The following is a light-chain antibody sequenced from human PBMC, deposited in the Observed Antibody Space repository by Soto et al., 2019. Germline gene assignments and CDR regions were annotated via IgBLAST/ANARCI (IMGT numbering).Light chain of an antibody. J-gene: IGKJ1*01. CDR1: QRIGSW. Sequence: DIQMTQSPSTLSASVGDRVTITCWASQRIGSWLAWYLQKPGKAPKLLIYDASTLESGVPSRFSGSVSGTEFTLTISSLQPDDFATYYCQQYDSYSWTFGQGTKVEV. CDR2: DAS. V-gene: IGKV1-5*01. CDR3: QQYDSYSWT.